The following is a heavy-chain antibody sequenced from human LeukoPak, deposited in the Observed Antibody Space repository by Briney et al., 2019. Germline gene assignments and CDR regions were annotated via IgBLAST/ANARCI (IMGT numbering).Heavy chain of an antibody. Sequence: ASVKVSCKASGGTFISYAISWVRQAPGQGLEWMGGIIPFFGTAHYAQKFQGRVTITADQSTSTAYMELSSLRSDDTAVYYCARPLRYTYWFDPWGQGTLVTVSS. CDR3: ARPLRYTYWFDP. CDR2: IIPFFGTA. D-gene: IGHD3-9*01. J-gene: IGHJ5*02. V-gene: IGHV1-69*13. CDR1: GGTFISYA.